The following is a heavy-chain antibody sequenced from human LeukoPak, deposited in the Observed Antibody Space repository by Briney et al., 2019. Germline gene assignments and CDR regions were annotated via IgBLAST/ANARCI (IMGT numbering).Heavy chain of an antibody. CDR1: GCTLDDYV. D-gene: IGHD2-15*01. CDR3: ARELGYCSGGSCYFPFDY. V-gene: IGHV3-20*04. J-gene: IGHJ4*02. Sequence: GGSLRLSCAASGCTLDDYVMSWVRQAPGKGLEWVSGINWHGGGIGYADSVKGRFTISRDNAKNSLYLQMNSLRAEDTAFYYCARELGYCSGGSCYFPFDYWGQGTLVTVSS. CDR2: INWHGGGI.